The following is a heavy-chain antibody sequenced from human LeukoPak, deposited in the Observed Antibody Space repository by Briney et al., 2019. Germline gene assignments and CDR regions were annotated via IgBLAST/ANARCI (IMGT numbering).Heavy chain of an antibody. CDR2: IYYSGSS. V-gene: IGHV4-39*01. D-gene: IGHD1-26*01. Sequence: SETLSLTCTVSGGSISSSPHYWGWIRQPPGKGLEWIGSIYYSGSSYYIPSLKSRVIVSVDTSKNQFSLRLSSLTVADTTVYYCARQFWGGASYRFDYWGQGALVTVSS. CDR1: GGSISSSPHY. J-gene: IGHJ4*02. CDR3: ARQFWGGASYRFDY.